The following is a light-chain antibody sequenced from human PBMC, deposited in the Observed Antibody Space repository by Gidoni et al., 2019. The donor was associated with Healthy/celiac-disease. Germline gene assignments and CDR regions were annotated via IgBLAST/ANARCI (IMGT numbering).Light chain of an antibody. CDR3: QQYGSSPLT. CDR2: WAS. V-gene: IGKV3-20*01. CDR1: QSVSSSY. Sequence: EIVLTQSPGTLSLSPGERATLSCRASQSVSSSYLAWYQQKPGQAPRLLIYWASSRATGIPDRFSGSGSGTDFTLTISRLEPEDFAVYYCQQYGSSPLTFGQGTKVEIK. J-gene: IGKJ1*01.